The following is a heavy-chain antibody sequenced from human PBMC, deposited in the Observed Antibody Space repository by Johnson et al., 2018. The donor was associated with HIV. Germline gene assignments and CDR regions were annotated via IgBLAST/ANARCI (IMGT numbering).Heavy chain of an antibody. CDR2: IWYDGSNK. D-gene: IGHD4-17*01. CDR3: AKALGVYGDYVLDAFDI. V-gene: IGHV3-33*03. Sequence: QVQLVESGGGVVQPGRSLRLSCAASGFTFNNYGMHWVRQAPGKGLEWVAVIWYDGSNKFYIDSVKGRFTISRDNSKNTLYLQMNSLRAEDTAVYYCAKALGVYGDYVLDAFDIWGQGTMVTVSS. CDR1: GFTFNNYG. J-gene: IGHJ3*02.